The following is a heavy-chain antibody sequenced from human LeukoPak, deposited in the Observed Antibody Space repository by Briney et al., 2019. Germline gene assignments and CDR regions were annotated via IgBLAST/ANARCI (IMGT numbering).Heavy chain of an antibody. CDR2: IYSGGST. Sequence: GGSLRLSCAASGSTVSSNYMSWVRQAPGKGLEWVSVIYSGGSTYYADSVKGRFTISRDNSKNTLYLQMNSLRAEDTAVYYCAREPWSGGPFDYWGQGTLVTVSS. J-gene: IGHJ4*02. CDR3: AREPWSGGPFDY. CDR1: GSTVSSNY. V-gene: IGHV3-53*01. D-gene: IGHD3-10*01.